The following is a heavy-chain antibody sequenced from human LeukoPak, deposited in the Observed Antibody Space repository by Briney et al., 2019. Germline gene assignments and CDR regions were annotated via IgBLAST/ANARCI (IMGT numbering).Heavy chain of an antibody. D-gene: IGHD3-16*02. CDR1: GFTFSSYA. V-gene: IGHV3-30*04. CDR2: ISYDGSNK. CDR3: ARENDYVWGSYRAYYYGMDV. Sequence: GGSLRLSCAASGFTFSSYAMHWVRQAPGKGLEWVAVISYDGSNKYYADSVKGRFTISRDNSKNTLYLQMNSLRAEDTAVYYCARENDYVWGSYRAYYYGMDVWGKGTTVSVSS. J-gene: IGHJ6*04.